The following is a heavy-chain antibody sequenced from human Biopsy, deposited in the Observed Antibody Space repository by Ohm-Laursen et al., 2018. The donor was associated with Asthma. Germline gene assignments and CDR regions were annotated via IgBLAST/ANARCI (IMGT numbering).Heavy chain of an antibody. Sequence: TLSLTCTVSGGSVNSGGYSWDRIPRTPREGLGWVAHPLFKGTPSTNPSLKSRVTISVDRSKRQFSLKVNSVTAADTAVYYCARMITMIQAANYYSYAMDVWGQGTTVTVSS. D-gene: IGHD3-22*01. V-gene: IGHV4-30-2*01. J-gene: IGHJ6*02. CDR2: PLFKGTP. CDR1: GGSVNSGGYS. CDR3: ARMITMIQAANYYSYAMDV.